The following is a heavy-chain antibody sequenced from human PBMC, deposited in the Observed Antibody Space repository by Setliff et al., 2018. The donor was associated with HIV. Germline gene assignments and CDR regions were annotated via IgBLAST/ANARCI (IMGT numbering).Heavy chain of an antibody. CDR3: ARGVRDNSGWSSYYFDY. D-gene: IGHD6-19*01. V-gene: IGHV4-34*01. CDR1: GGSFSGYY. Sequence: SETLSLTCAVYGGSFSGYYWNWIRQPPGKGLEWIGEVTHSGRTNYNPSLESRVTTSVDTSKKQFSLRLTSVTAADTAVYYCARGVRDNSGWSSYYFDYWGQGTLVTVSS. CDR2: VTHSGRT. J-gene: IGHJ4*02.